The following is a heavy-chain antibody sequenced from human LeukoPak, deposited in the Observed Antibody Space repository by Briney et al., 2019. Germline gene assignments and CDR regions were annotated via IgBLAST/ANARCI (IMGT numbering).Heavy chain of an antibody. D-gene: IGHD4-17*01. CDR1: GYTFTGYY. J-gene: IGHJ4*02. V-gene: IGHV1-69*13. CDR2: IIPIFGTA. CDR3: ARYYGDYVGGYYFDY. Sequence: SVKVSCKASGYTFTGYYMHWVRQAAGQGLEWMGWIIPIFGTANYAQKFQGRVTITADESTSTAYMELSSLRSEDTAVYYCARYYGDYVGGYYFDYWGQGTLVTVSS.